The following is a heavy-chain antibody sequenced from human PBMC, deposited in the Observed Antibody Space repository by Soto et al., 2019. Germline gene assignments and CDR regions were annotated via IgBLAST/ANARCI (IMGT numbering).Heavy chain of an antibody. Sequence: EVQLLESGGGLVEPGGSLRLSCAASGFIFSNYAMNWVRQAPGKGLEWVSTISARGSSTYYADSVKGRCTISRDKSKNTLYLQMNSLRAEDTAVYYCAKDGLVGSTGDWFDPWGQGILVTVSS. CDR2: ISARGSST. D-gene: IGHD2-2*01. CDR3: AKDGLVGSTGDWFDP. CDR1: GFIFSNYA. J-gene: IGHJ5*02. V-gene: IGHV3-23*01.